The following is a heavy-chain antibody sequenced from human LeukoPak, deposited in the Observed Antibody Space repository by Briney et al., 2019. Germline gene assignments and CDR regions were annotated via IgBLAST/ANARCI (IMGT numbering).Heavy chain of an antibody. CDR3: ARHVQGSSGWYSYYYGMDV. V-gene: IGHV5-51*01. D-gene: IGHD6-19*01. CDR2: IYPGDSDT. CDR1: GYSFTSYW. J-gene: IGHJ6*02. Sequence: HGESLKISCKGSGYSFTSYWIGWVRQMPGKGLEWMGIIYPGDSDTRYSPSFQGQVTISADKSISTAYLQWSSLKASDTAMYYCARHVQGSSGWYSYYYGMDVWGQGTTVTVSS.